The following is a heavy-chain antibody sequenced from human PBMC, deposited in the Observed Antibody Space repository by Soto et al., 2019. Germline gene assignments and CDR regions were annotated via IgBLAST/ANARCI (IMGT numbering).Heavy chain of an antibody. Sequence: QVQLVQSGAEVKKPGSSVKVSCKASGGTFSSYAISWVRQAPGQGLEWMGGIIPIFGTANYAQKFQGRVTITADESTSTAYMELSSLRSEDTAVYYCARVRNNDSSGYYWDGFDYWGQGTLVTVSS. D-gene: IGHD3-22*01. CDR1: GGTFSSYA. V-gene: IGHV1-69*01. CDR2: IIPIFGTA. J-gene: IGHJ4*02. CDR3: ARVRNNDSSGYYWDGFDY.